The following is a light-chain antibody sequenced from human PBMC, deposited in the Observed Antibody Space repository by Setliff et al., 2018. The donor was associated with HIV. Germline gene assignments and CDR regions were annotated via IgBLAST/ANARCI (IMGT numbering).Light chain of an antibody. CDR2: EVS. CDR1: SNDFGSYDY. Sequence: QSVLTQPASVSGSPGQPITISCTGTSNDFGSYDYVSWYQHQPGKVPKLMIYEVSNRPSGVSDRFSGSKSGNTASLTISGLQTEDEADYYCSSFTSSSSYVFGTGTKGTVL. V-gene: IGLV2-14*01. J-gene: IGLJ1*01. CDR3: SSFTSSSSYV.